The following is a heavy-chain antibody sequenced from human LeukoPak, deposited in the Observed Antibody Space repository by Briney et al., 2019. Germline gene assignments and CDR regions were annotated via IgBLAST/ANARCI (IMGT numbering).Heavy chain of an antibody. V-gene: IGHV1-18*01. D-gene: IGHD3-10*01. CDR3: ARASGTLLDYFDY. CDR2: ISAYNGNT. J-gene: IGHJ4*02. Sequence: ASVKVSCKASGYTFTSYGISWVRQAAGQGLEWMGWISAYNGNTNYAQKLQGRVTMTTDTSTSTAYRERSRLRSDDTAVYDCARASGTLLDYFDYWGQGILVTVSS. CDR1: GYTFTSYG.